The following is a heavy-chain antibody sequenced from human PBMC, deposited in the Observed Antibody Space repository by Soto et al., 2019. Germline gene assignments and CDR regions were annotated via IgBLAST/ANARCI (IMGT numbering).Heavy chain of an antibody. CDR2: IRGRAYGRTT. V-gene: IGHV3-49*04. J-gene: IGHJ4*02. CDR3: ARYRLAADMSDFDY. Sequence: GWSLRLSCTGAGFTFGGYTMGWVRQAPGKGLEWVGSIRGRAYGRTTEYAASVRGRFTISRDDSNNNTHLQMNSLRTDDTAVYSCARYRLAADMSDFDYWGQGTQVTVSP. CDR1: GFTFGGYT. D-gene: IGHD6-13*01.